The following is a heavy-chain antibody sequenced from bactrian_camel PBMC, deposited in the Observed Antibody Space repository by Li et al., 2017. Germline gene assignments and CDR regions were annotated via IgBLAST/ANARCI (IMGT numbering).Heavy chain of an antibody. CDR2: IYTGGGSP. D-gene: IGHD2*01. CDR1: GYTYSGHC. J-gene: IGHJ4*01. Sequence: VQLVESGGGSVQAGGSLRLSCAFSGYTYSGHCMGWFRQAPGKEREGVAVIYTGGGSPYYAGSVKGRFTISRDGAKNIIALQMHRLKPEDTATYYCAADFGPYCSGSYLARRANFEGQGTQVT. V-gene: IGHV3S1*01.